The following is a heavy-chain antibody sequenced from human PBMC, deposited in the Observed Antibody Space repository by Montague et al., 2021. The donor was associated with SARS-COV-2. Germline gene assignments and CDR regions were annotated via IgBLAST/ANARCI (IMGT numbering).Heavy chain of an antibody. V-gene: IGHV4-59*11. Sequence: SETLSLTCTVSGGSISNHYWSWIRQPPAKGLEWIAFYSSYTNDNPSLKRRVTISVDTSKNQSSMKLTPVTAADTAAYYCANYGSGTKDDAFDIWGQGTMVTVSS. CDR3: ANYGSGTKDDAFDI. D-gene: IGHD3-10*01. CDR2: YSSYT. J-gene: IGHJ3*02. CDR1: GGSISNHY.